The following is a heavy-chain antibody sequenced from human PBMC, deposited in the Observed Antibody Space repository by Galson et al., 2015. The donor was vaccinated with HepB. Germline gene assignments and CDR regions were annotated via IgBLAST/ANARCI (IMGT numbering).Heavy chain of an antibody. D-gene: IGHD1-26*01. CDR3: ARDREWEYGGPRFDP. V-gene: IGHV3-11*06. J-gene: IGHJ5*02. Sequence: LRLSCAASGFTFSDYYMSWIRQAPGKGLEWVSYISSSSSYTNYADSVKGRFTISRDNAKNSLYLQMNSPRAEDTAVYYCARDREWEYGGPRFDPWGQGTLVTVSS. CDR1: GFTFSDYY. CDR2: ISSSSSYT.